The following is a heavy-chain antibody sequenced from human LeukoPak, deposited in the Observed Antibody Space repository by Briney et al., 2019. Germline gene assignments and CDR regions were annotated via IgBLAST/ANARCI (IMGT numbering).Heavy chain of an antibody. CDR2: IYYSGST. CDR3: ARGGYYFDY. CDR1: GGSISSHY. J-gene: IGHJ4*02. Sequence: SETLSLTCTVSGGSISSHYWSWIRQPPGKGLEWIGYIYYSGSTNYNPSFKSRVTISVDTSRNQFSLKLSSVTAADTAVYYCARGGYYFDYWGQGTLVTVSS. D-gene: IGHD5-12*01. V-gene: IGHV4-59*11.